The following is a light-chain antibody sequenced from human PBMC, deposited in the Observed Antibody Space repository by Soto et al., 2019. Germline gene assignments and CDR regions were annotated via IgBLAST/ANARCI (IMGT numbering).Light chain of an antibody. CDR3: ETWDSNTRV. Sequence: QSVLTQSSSASASLGSSVKLNCTLSSGHSSNIIAWHQQQPGKAPRYLMKLEGSGSYNKGSGVPDRFSGSSSGADRYLTISNLQFEDEADYYCETWDSNTRVFGGGTKLTVL. J-gene: IGLJ2*01. CDR1: SGHSSNI. V-gene: IGLV4-60*02. CDR2: LEGSGSY.